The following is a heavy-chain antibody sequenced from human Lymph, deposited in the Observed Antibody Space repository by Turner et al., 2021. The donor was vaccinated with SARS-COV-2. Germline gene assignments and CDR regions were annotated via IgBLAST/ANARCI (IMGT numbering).Heavy chain of an antibody. D-gene: IGHD4-17*01. J-gene: IGHJ4*02. CDR3: ARDIPTTADYFDY. CDR2: ISSSSSYI. V-gene: IGHV3-21*01. Sequence: EVQLVDSGGGLVKPGGSLRLSCAASGFTFSTYSMNWVRQAPGKGLEWSSSISSSSSYIYYADSVKGRFTISRDDAKNSLYLQMNSLRAEDTAVYYCARDIPTTADYFDYWGQGTLVTVSS. CDR1: GFTFSTYS.